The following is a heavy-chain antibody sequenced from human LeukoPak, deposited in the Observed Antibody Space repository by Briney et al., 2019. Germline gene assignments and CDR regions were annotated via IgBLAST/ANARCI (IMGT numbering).Heavy chain of an antibody. Sequence: PSQTLSLTRTVSGGSISSGGYYWSWIRQPPGKGLEWIGYIYHSGSTYYNPSLKSRVTISVDRSKNQFSLKLSSVTAADTAVYYCARGPPPDFDYWGRGTLVTVSS. CDR3: ARGPPPDFDY. CDR1: GGSISSGGYY. V-gene: IGHV4-30-2*01. CDR2: IYHSGST. J-gene: IGHJ4*02.